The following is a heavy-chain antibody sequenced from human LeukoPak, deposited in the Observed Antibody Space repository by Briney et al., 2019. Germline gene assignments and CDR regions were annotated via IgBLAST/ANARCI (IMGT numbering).Heavy chain of an antibody. CDR2: VHYSGTT. J-gene: IGHJ4*02. CDR3: ATGYGDFRVEGRYFYS. V-gene: IGHV4-59*01. Sequence: SETLSLTCTVSDGSITNYDWSWVRQPPGQGLEFIGHVHYSGTTNYNPSLRSRVTISIDTSKKHFFLKLKSVTAADTAVYYCATGYGDFRVEGRYFYSWGQGTLVTVSS. D-gene: IGHD4-17*01. CDR1: DGSITNYD.